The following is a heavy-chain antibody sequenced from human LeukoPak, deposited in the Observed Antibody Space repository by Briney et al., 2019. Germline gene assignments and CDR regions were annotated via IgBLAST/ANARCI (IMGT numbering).Heavy chain of an antibody. CDR1: GYTFTGYY. J-gene: IGHJ6*02. V-gene: IGHV1-2*02. D-gene: IGHD2-2*01. CDR2: INPKSGDT. Sequence: ASVKVSCKASGYTFTGYYMHWVRQAPGQGLEWMGWINPKSGDTNHAQKFQGRVTMTWDTSISTAYMELSRLRSDDTAVYYCARDGGHCGSNSCSVYYYYGLDAWGQGTTVTVSS. CDR3: ARDGGHCGSNSCSVYYYYGLDA.